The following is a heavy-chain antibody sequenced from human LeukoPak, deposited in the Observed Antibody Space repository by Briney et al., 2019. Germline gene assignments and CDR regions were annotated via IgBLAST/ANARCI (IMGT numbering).Heavy chain of an antibody. J-gene: IGHJ3*02. Sequence: SETLSFTCTVSGGSISSSSYYWGWIRQPPGKGLEWIGSIYYSGSTYYNPSLKSRVTISVDTSKNQFSLKLSSVTAADTAVYYCAITGGGMTTVTDDAFDIWGQGTMVTVSS. CDR3: AITGGGMTTVTDDAFDI. V-gene: IGHV4-39*07. D-gene: IGHD4-17*01. CDR1: GGSISSSSYY. CDR2: IYYSGST.